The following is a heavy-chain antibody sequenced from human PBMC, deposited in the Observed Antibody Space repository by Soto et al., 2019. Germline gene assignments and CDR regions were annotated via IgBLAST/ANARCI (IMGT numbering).Heavy chain of an antibody. V-gene: IGHV4-39*01. CDR3: ATQGIRSRFLECLF. CDR2: IYYSGST. J-gene: IGHJ4*02. Sequence: QLQLQESGPGLVKPSETLSLTCTVSGGSISSSSYYWGWIRQPPGKGLEWIGSIYYSGSTYYNPSLKSRVPISVDTSKNQFSLKLSSVTAADTAVYYCATQGIRSRFLECLFWGQGTLVTVSS. D-gene: IGHD3-3*01. CDR1: GGSISSSSYY.